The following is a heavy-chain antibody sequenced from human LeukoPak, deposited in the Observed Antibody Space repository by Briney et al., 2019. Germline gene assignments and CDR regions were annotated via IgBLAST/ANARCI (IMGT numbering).Heavy chain of an antibody. CDR3: ARDRGEGIQLWSTFDY. D-gene: IGHD5-18*01. CDR2: INPNSGGT. CDR1: GYTFTGYY. V-gene: IGHV1-2*02. Sequence: ASVKVSCKASGYTFTGYYMHSLRQAPGQGLKWMGWINPNSGGTNYAQKFQGRVTMTRDTSISPAYMELSRLRSDDTAVYYGARDRGEGIQLWSTFDYWGQGTLVTVSS. J-gene: IGHJ4*02.